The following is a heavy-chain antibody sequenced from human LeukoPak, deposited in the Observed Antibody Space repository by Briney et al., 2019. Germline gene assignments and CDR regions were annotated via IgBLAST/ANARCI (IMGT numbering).Heavy chain of an antibody. CDR1: GFTFSSYS. CDR3: ARYGDYAFDY. J-gene: IGHJ4*02. CDR2: ISSSSSYI. D-gene: IGHD4-17*01. V-gene: IGHV3-21*01. Sequence: GGSLRLSCAASGFTFSSYSMDWVRQAPGKGLEWVSSISSSSSYIYYADSVKGRFTISRDNAKNSLYLQMNSLRVEDTAVYYCARYGDYAFDYWGQGTLVTVSS.